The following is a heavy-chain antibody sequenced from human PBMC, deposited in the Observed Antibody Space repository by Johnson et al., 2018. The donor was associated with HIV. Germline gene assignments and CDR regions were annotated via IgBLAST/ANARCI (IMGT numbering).Heavy chain of an antibody. V-gene: IGHV3-33*08. J-gene: IGHJ3*01. CDR2: IWYDGSNK. D-gene: IGHD6-25*01. Sequence: QVQLVESGGGVVQPGRSLRLACVASGFTFNRYGLHWVRQAPGKGLEWVAVIWYDGSNKYYADSVKGRFTISRDNSKNTLYLQMNGLRAEDTAGYYCARGGLEYSSALGLGYAFDVWGQGTVVTVSS. CDR3: ARGGLEYSSALGLGYAFDV. CDR1: GFTFNRYG.